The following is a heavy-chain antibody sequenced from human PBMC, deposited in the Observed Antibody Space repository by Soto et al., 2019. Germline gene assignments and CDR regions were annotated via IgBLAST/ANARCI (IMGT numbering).Heavy chain of an antibody. CDR2: ISGSGSST. D-gene: IGHD6-6*01. Sequence: EVQLLESGGGLVQPGGSLRLSCAASGFRFSSKAMSWVRQAPGKGLEWVSIISGSGSSTYYTDSLKGRLTISRDNSKNMVYLEMNYLRAEDTAVYYCAKEHGFQFVNFGASGFDYWGQGSLVSVSS. CDR1: GFRFSSKA. CDR3: AKEHGFQFVNFGASGFDY. J-gene: IGHJ4*02. V-gene: IGHV3-23*01.